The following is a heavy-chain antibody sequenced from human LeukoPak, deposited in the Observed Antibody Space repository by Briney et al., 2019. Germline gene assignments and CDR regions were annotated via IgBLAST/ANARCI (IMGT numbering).Heavy chain of an antibody. V-gene: IGHV4-39*07. J-gene: IGHJ4*02. Sequence: PSETLSLTCTVSGGSISSSSYYWGWIRQPPGKGLEWIGSIYYSGSTYYNPSLKSRVTISVDTSKNQFSLKLSSVTAADTAVYYCARLSKVWGWGDYWGQGTLVTVSS. D-gene: IGHD2/OR15-2a*01. CDR3: ARLSKVWGWGDY. CDR2: IYYSGST. CDR1: GGSISSSSYY.